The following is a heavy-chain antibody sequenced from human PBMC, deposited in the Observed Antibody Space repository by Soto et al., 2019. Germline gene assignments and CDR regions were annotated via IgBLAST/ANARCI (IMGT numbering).Heavy chain of an antibody. CDR2: IYHSGST. J-gene: IGHJ3*02. D-gene: IGHD3-22*01. CDR1: GGSISSGGYS. CDR3: ARGTYYYDSSGYYYYDAFDI. Sequence: SSETLSLTCAVSGGSISSGGYSWSWIRQPPGKGLEWIGYIYHSGSTYYNPSLKSRVTISVDRSKNQFSLKLSSVTAADTAVYYCARGTYYYDSSGYYYYDAFDIWGQGTMVTVSS. V-gene: IGHV4-30-2*01.